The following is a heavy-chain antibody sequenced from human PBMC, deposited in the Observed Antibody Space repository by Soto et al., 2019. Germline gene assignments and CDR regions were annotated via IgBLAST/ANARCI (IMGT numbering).Heavy chain of an antibody. CDR1: GYIFTTCA. V-gene: IGHV3-23*01. J-gene: IGHJ5*02. Sequence: PGGSLRLSCAASGYIFTTCAMSWVRQAPGKGLEWVSSISGSGGSTTYYADSVKGRFTISRDNSKNTFYVQMNSLRAEDTAVYYCARVPTVAAGTGWFDPWGQGTLVTVSS. CDR2: ISGSGGSTT. CDR3: ARVPTVAAGTGWFDP. D-gene: IGHD6-13*01.